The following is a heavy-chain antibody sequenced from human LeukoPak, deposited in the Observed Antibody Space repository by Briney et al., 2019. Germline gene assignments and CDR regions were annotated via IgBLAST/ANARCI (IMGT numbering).Heavy chain of an antibody. J-gene: IGHJ4*02. CDR3: ARESYSWTNILFDY. CDR1: GGSFSGYY. D-gene: IGHD1-1*01. CDR2: INHSGST. Sequence: SETLSLTCAVYGGSFSGYYWSWIRQPPGKGLEWIGEINHSGSTNYNPSLKSRVTISVDTSKNQFSLKLSSVTAADPAVYYCARESYSWTNILFDYWGRGTLVPVSS. V-gene: IGHV4-34*01.